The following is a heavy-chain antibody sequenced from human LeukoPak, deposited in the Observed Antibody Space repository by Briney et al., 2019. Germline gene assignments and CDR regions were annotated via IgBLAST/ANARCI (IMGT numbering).Heavy chain of an antibody. CDR1: GYTFTSYD. V-gene: IGHV1-8*03. CDR2: MNPNSGNT. D-gene: IGHD3-22*01. CDR3: ARGRPYYDSSGYPPYYFDY. J-gene: IGHJ4*02. Sequence: GASVKVSCKASGYTFTSYDINWVRQATGQGLEWMGWMNPNSGNTGYAQKFQGRVTITRNTSISTAYMELSSLRSEDTAVYYCARGRPYYDSSGYPPYYFDYWGQGTLVTVSS.